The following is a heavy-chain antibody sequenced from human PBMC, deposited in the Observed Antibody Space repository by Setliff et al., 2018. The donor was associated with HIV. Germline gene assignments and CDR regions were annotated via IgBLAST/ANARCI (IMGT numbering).Heavy chain of an antibody. CDR1: GYAFASYG. D-gene: IGHD3-22*01. CDR2: INTHSGNP. J-gene: IGHJ3*02. CDR3: ARFYDSGASYSDDAFDI. Sequence: ASVMVSCKASGYAFASYGLNWVRQAPGQGLEWMGWINTHSGNPTYAQAFTGRFVFSLDTSVSTAYLQISSLRAEDTAAYYCARFYDSGASYSDDAFDIWGQGTMVTVS. V-gene: IGHV7-4-1*02.